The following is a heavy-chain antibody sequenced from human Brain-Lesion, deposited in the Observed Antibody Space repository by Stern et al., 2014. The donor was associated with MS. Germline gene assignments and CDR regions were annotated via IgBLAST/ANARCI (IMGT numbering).Heavy chain of an antibody. CDR2: IGRSGDSI. CDR1: GFIFSDYY. Sequence: VQLEESGGGLVKPGGSLRLSCAASGFIFSDYYMSWIRPAPGKGLEWVSYIGRSGDSIYYADSVKGRFTISRDNAKNSLYLQMNSLRAEDTAVYYCARGPRRYYGSESPNTYYYGMDVWGQGTTVTVSS. CDR3: ARGPRRYYGSESPNTYYYGMDV. V-gene: IGHV3-11*01. D-gene: IGHD3-10*01. J-gene: IGHJ6*02.